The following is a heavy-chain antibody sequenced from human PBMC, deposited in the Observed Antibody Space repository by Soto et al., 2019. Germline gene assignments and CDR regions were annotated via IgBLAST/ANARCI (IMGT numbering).Heavy chain of an antibody. J-gene: IGHJ4*02. D-gene: IGHD3-22*01. Sequence: PSETLSLTCTVSGGSISSYYWSWIRQPPGKGLEWIGYIYYSGSTNYNPSLKSRVTISVDTSKNQFSLKLSSVTAADTAVYYCARGERKYYDSSHFNYWGQGTLVTVSS. CDR1: GGSISSYY. CDR3: ARGERKYYDSSHFNY. V-gene: IGHV4-59*01. CDR2: IYYSGST.